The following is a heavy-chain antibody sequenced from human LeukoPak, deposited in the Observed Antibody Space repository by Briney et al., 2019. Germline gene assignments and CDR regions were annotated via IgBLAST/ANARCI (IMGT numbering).Heavy chain of an antibody. CDR2: IWYDGSNK. J-gene: IGHJ6*02. CDR3: SREYFDWSRNYYYGMDV. V-gene: IGHV3-33*01. CDR1: GFTFNNYG. Sequence: GRSLRLSCAASGFTFNNYGMHWVRQAPGKGLEWMALIWYDGSNKYYADSVKGRFTISRDNSKNTLYLQMNSLRAEDTAVYYCSREYFDWSRNYYYGMDVWGQGTTVTVSS. D-gene: IGHD3-9*01.